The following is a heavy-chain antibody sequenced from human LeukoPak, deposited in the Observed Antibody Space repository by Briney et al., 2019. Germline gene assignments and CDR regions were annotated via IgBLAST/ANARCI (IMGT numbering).Heavy chain of an antibody. CDR2: IWYDGSNK. J-gene: IGHJ6*02. CDR3: SREYFDWSRNYYYGMDV. V-gene: IGHV3-33*01. CDR1: GFTFNNYG. Sequence: GRSLRLSCAASGFTFNNYGMHWVRQAPGKGLEWMALIWYDGSNKYYADSVKGRFTISRDNSKNTLYLQMNSLRAEDTAVYYCSREYFDWSRNYYYGMDVWGQGTTVTVSS. D-gene: IGHD3-9*01.